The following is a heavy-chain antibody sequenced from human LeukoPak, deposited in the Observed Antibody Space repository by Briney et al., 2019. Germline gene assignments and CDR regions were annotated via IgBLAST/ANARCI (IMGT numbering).Heavy chain of an antibody. Sequence: PSETLSLTCAVSGGSISSGGYSWSWIRQHPGKGLEWNGYIYHSGSTYYNPSLRSRVTISVDTSENQFSLKLTSVTAADTAVYYCARGSGYYYFNYWGQGTLVTVSS. CDR3: ARGSGYYYFNY. J-gene: IGHJ4*02. CDR2: IYHSGST. CDR1: GGSISSGGYS. D-gene: IGHD3-22*01. V-gene: IGHV4-31*11.